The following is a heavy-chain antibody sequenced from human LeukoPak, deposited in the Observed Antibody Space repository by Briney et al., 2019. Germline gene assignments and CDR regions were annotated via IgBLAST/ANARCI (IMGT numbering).Heavy chain of an antibody. CDR2: IYYSGST. D-gene: IGHD2-2*01. V-gene: IGHV4-59*12. J-gene: IGHJ6*03. Sequence: PSETLSLTCAVYGGSFSPYYWSWIRQPPGRGLEWIGYIYYSGSTSYNPSLKSRLTISVDTSNNQFSLKLRSVTAADTGVYFCARGGRSASAYYYMDVWGRGTTVTVSS. CDR3: ARGGRSASAYYYMDV. CDR1: GGSFSPYY.